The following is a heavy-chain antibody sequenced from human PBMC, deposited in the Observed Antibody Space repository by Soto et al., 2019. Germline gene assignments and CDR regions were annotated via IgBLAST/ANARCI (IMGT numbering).Heavy chain of an antibody. D-gene: IGHD3-22*01. CDR3: ARVPYDSSGYDFRPDY. CDR2: ISYDGSNK. Sequence: QVQLVESGGGVVQPGRSLRLSCAASGFTFSSYAMHWVRQAPGKGLEWVAVISYDGSNKYYADSVKGRFTISRDNSKNTLYLQMTSLRAEDTAVYYCARVPYDSSGYDFRPDYWGQGTLVTFSS. J-gene: IGHJ4*02. CDR1: GFTFSSYA. V-gene: IGHV3-30-3*01.